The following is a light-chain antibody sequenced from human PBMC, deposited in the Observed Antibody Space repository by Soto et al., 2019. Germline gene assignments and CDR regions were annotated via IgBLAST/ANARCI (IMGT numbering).Light chain of an antibody. CDR1: SSDVGGYNF. V-gene: IGLV2-8*01. CDR3: SSYAGSNHYV. J-gene: IGLJ1*01. CDR2: EVS. Sequence: QSVLTQPASVSGSPGQSITISCPGTSSDVGGYNFVSWYQQHPGKAPKLMIYEVSKRPSGVPDRFSGSKPDYTASLTVSGLQAEDEADYYCSSYAGSNHYVFGAGTKVTVL.